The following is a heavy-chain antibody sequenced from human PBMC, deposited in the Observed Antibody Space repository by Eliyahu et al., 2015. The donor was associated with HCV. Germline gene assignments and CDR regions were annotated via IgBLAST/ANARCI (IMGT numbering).Heavy chain of an antibody. Sequence: QVQLVQSGAEVKKPGSSVKVSCKASGGTFSSYAISWVRQAPGQGLEWMGRIIPILGIANYAQKFQGRVTITADKSTSTAYMELSSLRSEDTAVYYCASTYSSGWYGNYGMDVWGQGTTVTVSS. CDR2: IIPILGIA. CDR3: ASTYSSGWYGNYGMDV. V-gene: IGHV1-69*04. J-gene: IGHJ6*02. D-gene: IGHD6-19*01. CDR1: GGTFSSYA.